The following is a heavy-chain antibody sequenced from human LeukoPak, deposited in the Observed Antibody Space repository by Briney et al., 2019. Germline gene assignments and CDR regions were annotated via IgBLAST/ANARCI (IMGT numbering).Heavy chain of an antibody. CDR1: GFTFTSYA. CDR3: AKGHSSSWAFFDY. V-gene: IGHV3-23*01. Sequence: GGSLRLSCAASGFTFTSYAMSWVRQAPGKGLEWVSDISGSGGSTYYADSVKGRFTISRDNSKNTLYLQMNSLRAEDTAVYYCAKGHSSSWAFFDYWGQGTLVTVSS. D-gene: IGHD6-13*01. J-gene: IGHJ4*02. CDR2: ISGSGGST.